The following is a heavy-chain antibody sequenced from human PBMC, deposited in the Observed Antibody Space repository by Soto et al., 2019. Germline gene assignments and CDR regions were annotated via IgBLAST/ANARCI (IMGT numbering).Heavy chain of an antibody. CDR2: IYYSGST. Sequence: ASETLSLTCTVSGGSISSGDYYWSWIRQPPGKGLEWIGYIYYSGSTYYNPSLKSRVTISVDTSKNQFSLKLSSVTAADTAVYYCARDRRITGTTYYYYGMDVWGQGTTVTVSS. V-gene: IGHV4-30-4*01. CDR3: ARDRRITGTTYYYYGMDV. D-gene: IGHD1-7*01. CDR1: GGSISSGDYY. J-gene: IGHJ6*02.